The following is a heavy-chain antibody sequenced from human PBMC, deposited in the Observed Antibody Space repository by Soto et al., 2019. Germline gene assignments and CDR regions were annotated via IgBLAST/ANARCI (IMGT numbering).Heavy chain of an antibody. CDR3: ARDRCSSTSCYTQYYYYCYGMDV. CDR1: GYTFTSYG. D-gene: IGHD2-2*02. J-gene: IGHJ6*02. V-gene: IGHV1-18*01. Sequence: QVQLVQSGAEVKKPGASVKVSCKASGYTFTSYGISWVRQAPGQGLEWMGWISAYNGNTNYAQKLQGRVTMTTDTSTSTADMELRSLRSDDTAVYYCARDRCSSTSCYTQYYYYCYGMDVWGQGTTVTVSS. CDR2: ISAYNGNT.